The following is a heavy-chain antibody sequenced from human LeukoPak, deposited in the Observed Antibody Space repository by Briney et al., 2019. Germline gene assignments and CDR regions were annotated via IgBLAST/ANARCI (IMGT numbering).Heavy chain of an antibody. CDR3: AKASVTGDAFDI. D-gene: IGHD2-2*01. Sequence: GGSLRLSCAASGFTFSSYSMNWVRQAPGKGLEWVSAISGSGGSTYYADSVKGRFTISRDNSKNTLYLQMNSLRAEDTAVYYCAKASVTGDAFDIWGQGTLVTVSS. J-gene: IGHJ3*02. V-gene: IGHV3-23*01. CDR2: ISGSGGST. CDR1: GFTFSSYS.